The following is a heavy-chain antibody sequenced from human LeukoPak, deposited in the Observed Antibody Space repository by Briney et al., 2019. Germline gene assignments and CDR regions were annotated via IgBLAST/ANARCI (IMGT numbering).Heavy chain of an antibody. Sequence: SETLSLTCTVSGGSISSYYWSWIRQPPGKGLEWIGYIYYSGTTNYNPSLKSRVTISVDTSKNQLSLKLSSVTAADPAVYYCARGSGWYDYWGRGTLVTVSS. D-gene: IGHD6-19*01. J-gene: IGHJ4*02. CDR3: ARGSGWYDY. V-gene: IGHV4-59*01. CDR2: IYYSGTT. CDR1: GGSISSYY.